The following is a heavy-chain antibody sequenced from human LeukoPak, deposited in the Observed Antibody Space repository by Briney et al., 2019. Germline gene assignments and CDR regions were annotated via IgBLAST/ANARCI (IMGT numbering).Heavy chain of an antibody. D-gene: IGHD1-1*01. J-gene: IGHJ4*02. CDR2: ISTYNTNT. V-gene: IGHV1-18*01. CDR3: ARPHSCGTTYFGS. CDR1: GYSFTSYC. Sequence: ASVKVSCKASGYSFTSYCRSWVRQAPGQGLEWMGWISTYNTNTYYSQGVQGKDSMTTDTSTSTAYVELRILRSDYTAVYYWARPHSCGTTYFGSWGQRTLVTVSS.